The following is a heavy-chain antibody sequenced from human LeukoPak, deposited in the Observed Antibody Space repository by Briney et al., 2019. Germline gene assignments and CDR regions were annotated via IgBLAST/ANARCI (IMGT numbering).Heavy chain of an antibody. Sequence: SETLSLTCTVSGGSISSSSYYWGWIRQPPGKGLEWIGEIYHSGSTNYNPSLKSRVTISVDKSKNQFSLKLSSVTAADTAVYYCARLIYYGSTRRYFDYWGQGTLVTVSS. CDR1: GGSISSSSYY. V-gene: IGHV4-39*07. D-gene: IGHD3-10*01. CDR3: ARLIYYGSTRRYFDY. J-gene: IGHJ4*02. CDR2: IYHSGST.